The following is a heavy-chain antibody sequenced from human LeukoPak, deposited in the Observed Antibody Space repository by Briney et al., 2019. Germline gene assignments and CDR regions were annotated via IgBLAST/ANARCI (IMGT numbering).Heavy chain of an antibody. J-gene: IGHJ4*02. CDR2: ISGSGGST. CDR1: GFIFSSYA. Sequence: GGSLRLSCAASGFIFSSYAMGWVRQAPGKGLEWVSAISGSGGSTYYADSVKGRFTISRDNSKNTLYLQMNSLRAEDTAVYYCAKGPGAYIVATFYWGQGTLVTVSS. D-gene: IGHD5-12*01. CDR3: AKGPGAYIVATFY. V-gene: IGHV3-23*01.